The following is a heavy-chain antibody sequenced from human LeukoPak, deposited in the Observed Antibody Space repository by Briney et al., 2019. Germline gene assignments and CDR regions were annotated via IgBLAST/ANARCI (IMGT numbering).Heavy chain of an antibody. CDR2: ISGSGGPT. CDR1: GFTFSSYA. D-gene: IGHD3-10*01. J-gene: IGHJ5*02. V-gene: IGHV3-23*01. CDR3: AKDTLHGSGLNWFDP. Sequence: PGGSLRLSCAASGFTFSSYAMTWVRQAPGKGLEWVSTISGSGGPTYYADSVKGRFTISRDNSKNTLYLQMNSLRAEDTAVYYCAKDTLHGSGLNWFDPWGQGTLVTVSS.